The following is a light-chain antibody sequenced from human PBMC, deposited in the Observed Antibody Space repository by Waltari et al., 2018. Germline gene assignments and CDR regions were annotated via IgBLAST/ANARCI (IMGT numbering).Light chain of an antibody. CDR1: QSVSGY. CDR3: QQRSGWPPAIT. J-gene: IGKJ5*01. Sequence: EIVLTQSPVTLSLSRGERATLSCRATQSVSGYLAWFRKKPGQAPRLLIYDVSKRATGITDRISGSGSETDFTLTISSLEPDDFGVYYCQQRSGWPPAITFGQGTRLEIK. V-gene: IGKV3-11*01. CDR2: DVS.